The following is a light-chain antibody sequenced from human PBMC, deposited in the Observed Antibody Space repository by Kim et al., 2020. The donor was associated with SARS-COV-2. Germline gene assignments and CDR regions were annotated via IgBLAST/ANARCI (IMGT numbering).Light chain of an antibody. CDR3: QQYAGYPRT. J-gene: IGKJ1*01. V-gene: IGKV1-16*01. Sequence: DTQMTQSPSSLSASVGDRVIITCRASQGIANNVAWFQQKPGKAPKSLVYAASSLESGVPSRFSGSGSGTDFILTISSLQPEDYATYYCQQYAGYPRTSGQGTKVDIK. CDR1: QGIANN. CDR2: AAS.